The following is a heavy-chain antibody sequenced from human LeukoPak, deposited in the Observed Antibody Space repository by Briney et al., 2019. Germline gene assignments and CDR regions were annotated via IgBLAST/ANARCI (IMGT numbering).Heavy chain of an antibody. CDR1: GGSISTYY. J-gene: IGHJ2*01. Sequence: PSETLCLTCTVSGGSISTYYWSRIRQPPGKGLEWIEYIYYSGSTNYNPSLKSRVTISVDTSKNQFSLKLSSVTAADTAVYYCARVGAARLGWYFDLWGRGTLVTVSS. CDR3: ARVGAARLGWYFDL. V-gene: IGHV4-59*01. CDR2: IYYSGST. D-gene: IGHD6-6*01.